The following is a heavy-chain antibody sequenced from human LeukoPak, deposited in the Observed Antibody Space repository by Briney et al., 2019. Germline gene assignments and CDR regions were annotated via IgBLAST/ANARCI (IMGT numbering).Heavy chain of an antibody. CDR2: INPSGGST. Sequence: ASVKVSCKASGYTFTSYYMHWVRQAPGQGLEWMGIINPSGGSTSYAQKFQGRVTMTRDMSTSTVYMELSSLRSEDTAVYYCARHFLYGSGSYNWFDPWGQGTLVTVSS. D-gene: IGHD3-10*01. CDR1: GYTFTSYY. V-gene: IGHV1-46*01. CDR3: ARHFLYGSGSYNWFDP. J-gene: IGHJ5*02.